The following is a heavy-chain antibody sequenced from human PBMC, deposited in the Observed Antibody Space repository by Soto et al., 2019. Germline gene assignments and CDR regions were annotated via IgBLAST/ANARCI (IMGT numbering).Heavy chain of an antibody. Sequence: PGRPKRHSCAASGPEFRAAWMKWIRQAPGKGLEWVAVISSDGNHKYYADSVKGRFAISRDTSTNTVFLQMSSLGPEDTAVYYCARWEQPLFDYWGQGTLVTVSS. CDR1: GPEFRAAW. D-gene: IGHD1-1*01. CDR3: ARWEQPLFDY. J-gene: IGHJ4*02. V-gene: IGHV3-30*09. CDR2: ISSDGNHK.